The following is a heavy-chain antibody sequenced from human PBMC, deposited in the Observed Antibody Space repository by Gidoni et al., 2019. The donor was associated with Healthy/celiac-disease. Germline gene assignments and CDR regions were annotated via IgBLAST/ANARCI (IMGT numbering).Heavy chain of an antibody. Sequence: GRFTISRDNSKNTLYLQMNSLRAEDTAVYYCASPFGGYYDSSGYYYRGALGYWGQGTLVTVSS. J-gene: IGHJ4*02. V-gene: IGHV3-53*01. CDR3: ASPFGGYYDSSGYYYRGALGY. D-gene: IGHD3-22*01.